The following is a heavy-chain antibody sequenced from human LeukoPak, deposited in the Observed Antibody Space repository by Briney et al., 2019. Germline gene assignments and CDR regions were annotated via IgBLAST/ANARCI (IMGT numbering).Heavy chain of an antibody. CDR2: IYYSGST. Sequence: ETLSLTCTVSGGSISSSSYYWGWIRQPPGKGLEWIGSIYYSGSTYYNPSLKSRVTISVDTSKNQFSLELSSVTAADTAVYYCARGPVAGTYFQHWGQGTLVTVSS. V-gene: IGHV4-39*07. CDR3: ARGPVAGTYFQH. D-gene: IGHD6-19*01. CDR1: GGSISSSSYY. J-gene: IGHJ1*01.